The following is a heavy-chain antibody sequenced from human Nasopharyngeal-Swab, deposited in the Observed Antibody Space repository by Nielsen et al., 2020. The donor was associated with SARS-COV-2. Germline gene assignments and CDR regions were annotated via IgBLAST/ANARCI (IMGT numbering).Heavy chain of an antibody. CDR1: GFTFSSYG. D-gene: IGHD1-26*01. J-gene: IGHJ4*02. CDR3: AKAGANYYFDY. V-gene: IGHV3-30*18. CDR2: ISYDGSNK. Sequence: GESLKISCAASGFTFSSYGMHWVRQAPGKGLEWVAVISYDGSNKYYADSVKGRFTISRDNSKNTLYLQMNSLRAEDTAVYYCAKAGANYYFDYWGQGTLVTVSS.